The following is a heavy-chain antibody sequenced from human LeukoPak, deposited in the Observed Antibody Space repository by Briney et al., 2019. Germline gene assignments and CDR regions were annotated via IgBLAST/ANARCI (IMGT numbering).Heavy chain of an antibody. D-gene: IGHD3-22*01. Sequence: GGSLRLSCAVSGITLSNYGMSWVRQAPGKGLEWVAGISDSDGRTNYADSVKGRFTISRDNPKNTLYLQMNSLRAEDTAVYFCAKRGVVIRVILVGFHKEAYYFDSWGQGALVTVSS. CDR3: AKRGVVIRVILVGFHKEAYYFDS. J-gene: IGHJ4*02. V-gene: IGHV3-23*01. CDR2: ISDSDGRT. CDR1: GITLSNYG.